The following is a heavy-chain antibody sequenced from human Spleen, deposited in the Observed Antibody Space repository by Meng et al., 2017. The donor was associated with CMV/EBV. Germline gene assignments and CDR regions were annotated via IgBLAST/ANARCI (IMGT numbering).Heavy chain of an antibody. Sequence: GGSLRLSCAASGFTFNNYGIHWVRQAPGKGLEWVSVIWYDGTTKYYGDSVKGRFTISRDNSNSTLYLQMNSLRAEDTAVYYCAKVRYCNGGTCPFAEYFQHWGQGTVVTVSS. CDR2: IWYDGTTK. J-gene: IGHJ1*01. CDR3: AKVRYCNGGTCPFAEYFQH. V-gene: IGHV3-33*06. CDR1: GFTFNNYG. D-gene: IGHD2-15*01.